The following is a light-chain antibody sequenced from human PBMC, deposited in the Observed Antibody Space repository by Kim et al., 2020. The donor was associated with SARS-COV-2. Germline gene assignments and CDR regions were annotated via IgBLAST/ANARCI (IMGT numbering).Light chain of an antibody. J-gene: IGLJ3*02. Sequence: VTLSWSGSRSNLGDNYVFWYQQLPGTPPNLLVSSKNQRPPGVPDRFSGSTSGTSASLAIGGLRSEDEADYYCATWDDSLNAWVFGGGTQLTVL. CDR1: RSNLGDNY. CDR2: SKN. V-gene: IGLV1-47*01. CDR3: ATWDDSLNAWV.